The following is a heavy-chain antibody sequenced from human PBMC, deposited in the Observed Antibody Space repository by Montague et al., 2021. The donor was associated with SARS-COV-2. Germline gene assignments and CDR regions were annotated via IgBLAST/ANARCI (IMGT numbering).Heavy chain of an antibody. CDR1: GGSISNYY. D-gene: IGHD2-15*01. CDR2: IYSGGST. V-gene: IGHV4-4*07. J-gene: IGHJ4*02. CDR3: ARDYSHCNGGSCVFDY. Sequence: SETLSLTCTVSGGSISNYYWSWIRQPAGKGLEWIGRIYSGGSTDYNPSLKSRISMSVDTSENQFSLKLSSVTAADTAIYYCARDYSHCNGGSCVFDYWGQGTLVTVSS.